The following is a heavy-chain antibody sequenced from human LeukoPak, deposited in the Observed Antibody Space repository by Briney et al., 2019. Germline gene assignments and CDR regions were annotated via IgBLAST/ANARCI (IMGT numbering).Heavy chain of an antibody. J-gene: IGHJ4*02. CDR1: GGSISSSSYY. CDR2: IYYSGST. CDR3: ARVMHGGSKQWLVREYYFDY. D-gene: IGHD6-19*01. V-gene: IGHV4-39*07. Sequence: SETLSLTCTVSGGSISSSSYYWGWIRQPPGKGLEWIGSIYYSGSTYYNPSLKSRVTISVDTSKNQFSLKLSSVTAADTAVYYCARVMHGGSKQWLVREYYFDYWGQGTLVTVSS.